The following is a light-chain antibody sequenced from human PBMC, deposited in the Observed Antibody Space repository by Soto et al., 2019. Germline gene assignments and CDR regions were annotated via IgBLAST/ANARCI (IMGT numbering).Light chain of an antibody. CDR3: QQLNSYPIT. CDR2: AAS. Sequence: DIQLTQSPSFLSASVGDRVTITCRASQGLSSDLAWYQQKPGKAPKLLIYAASTLQSGVPSRFSGSGSGTDFTLTISSLQPEYFATYYCQQLNSYPITFGQGTRLEIK. V-gene: IGKV1-9*01. CDR1: QGLSSD. J-gene: IGKJ5*01.